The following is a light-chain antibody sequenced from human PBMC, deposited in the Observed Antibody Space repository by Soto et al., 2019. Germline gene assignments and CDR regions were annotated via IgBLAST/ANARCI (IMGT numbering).Light chain of an antibody. V-gene: IGLV1-47*01. CDR3: SSYTTTSTLV. J-gene: IGLJ2*01. Sequence: QPVLTQPPSASGTPGQRVTISCSGSSSNIGSNYVYWYHQLPGTAPKLVIYRNNQRPSGVPDRISGSKSGTSASLAISGLRSEDEADYYCSSYTTTSTLVFGGGTKLTVL. CDR2: RNN. CDR1: SSNIGSNY.